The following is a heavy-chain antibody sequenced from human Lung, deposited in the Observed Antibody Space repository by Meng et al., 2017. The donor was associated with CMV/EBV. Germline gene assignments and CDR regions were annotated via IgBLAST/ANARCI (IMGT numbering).Heavy chain of an antibody. CDR2: VKSKTDGGTT. V-gene: IGHV3-15*01. J-gene: IGHJ4*02. CDR3: TTDSGYGYVWGSYQLLGY. Sequence: GESLKISCAASGFTFSNAWMSWVRQAPGKGLEWVGRVKSKTDGGTTDYAAPVKGRFTISRDDSKSTLYLQMNSLKTEDTAVYYCTTDSGYGYVWGSYQLLGYWXQGNXVTVDS. CDR1: GFTFSNAW. D-gene: IGHD3-16*01.